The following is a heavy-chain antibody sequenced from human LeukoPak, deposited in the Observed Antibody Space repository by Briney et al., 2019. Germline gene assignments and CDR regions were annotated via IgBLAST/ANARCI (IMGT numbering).Heavy chain of an antibody. CDR3: AKDGSFNYDSSGYYYDY. J-gene: IGHJ4*02. D-gene: IGHD3-22*01. CDR2: IRGSGGST. CDR1: GFTFSSYA. Sequence: GGSLRLSCAASGFTFSSYAMSWVRQAPGKGLEWVSAIRGSGGSTYYADSVKGRFTISRDNSKNTLYLQMNSLRAEDTAVYYCAKDGSFNYDSSGYYYDYWGQGTLVTVSS. V-gene: IGHV3-23*01.